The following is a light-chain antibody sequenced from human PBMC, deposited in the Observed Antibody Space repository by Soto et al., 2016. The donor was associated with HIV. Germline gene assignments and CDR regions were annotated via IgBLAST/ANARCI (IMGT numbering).Light chain of an antibody. V-gene: IGKV1-5*03. CDR3: QQYNSYPMYT. CDR2: KAS. CDR1: QSISSW. Sequence: DIQMTQSPSTLSASVGDRVTITCRAGQSISSWLAWYQQKPGKAPKLLIYKASSLESGVPSRFSGSGSGTEFTLTISSLQPDDFATYYCQQYNSYPMYTFGQGTKAGDQT. J-gene: IGKJ2*01.